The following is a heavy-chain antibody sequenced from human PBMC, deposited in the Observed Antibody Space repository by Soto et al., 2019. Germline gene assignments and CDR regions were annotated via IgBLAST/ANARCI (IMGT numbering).Heavy chain of an antibody. CDR1: AFPFSRSA. J-gene: IGHJ3*02. Sequence: GGSLRLSCAASAFPFSRSAMHWLRQAPGKGLEWVAVIPHDGNNEDYTDSVRGRFTISRDHSKNTFYLQMNSLRGEDAAVYYCARGLDKSAGGAFDIWGQGTMVTVSS. V-gene: IGHV3-33*01. D-gene: IGHD3-10*01. CDR3: ARGLDKSAGGAFDI. CDR2: IPHDGNNE.